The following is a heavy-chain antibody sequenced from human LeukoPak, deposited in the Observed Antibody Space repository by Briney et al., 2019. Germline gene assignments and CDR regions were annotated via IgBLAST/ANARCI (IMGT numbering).Heavy chain of an antibody. CDR3: ARDGHLLQVVVPSVAPYYGLDV. J-gene: IGHJ6*02. CDR1: GFTFSSYI. Sequence: GGSLRLSCAASGFTFSSYIMNWVRQAPGKGLEWVSSITGSTNYIYYADSVKGRFTISRDNAKNSLYLQMDSLSAEDTAVYYCARDGHLLQVVVPSVAPYYGLDVWGQGTTVTVSS. D-gene: IGHD2-2*01. CDR2: ITGSTNYI. V-gene: IGHV3-21*01.